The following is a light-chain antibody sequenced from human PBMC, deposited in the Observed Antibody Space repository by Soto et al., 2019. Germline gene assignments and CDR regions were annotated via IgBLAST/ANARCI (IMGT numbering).Light chain of an antibody. CDR2: GAS. Sequence: EILMTQSPAPGSVSPGAIATLSCRASQSVSSNLAWYHHKPGQAPRLLIYGASPRATGIPGRFSGSGSGTVFTLTISSLQSEDFGVYYCQQYNKWPWTFGRGTKVDIK. V-gene: IGKV3-15*01. CDR3: QQYNKWPWT. CDR1: QSVSSN. J-gene: IGKJ1*01.